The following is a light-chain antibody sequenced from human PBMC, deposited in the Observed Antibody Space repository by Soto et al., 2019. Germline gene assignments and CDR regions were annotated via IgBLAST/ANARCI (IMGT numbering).Light chain of an antibody. CDR1: QSISSY. V-gene: IGKV1-39*01. Sequence: DIQLTQSPDSLSASVGDRVTMTCRASQSISSYLNWYQQKPGKAPKLLIYAASSLQSGVPARFSGSGSGTDFTLTISSLQPEDFVTYYCQQSYSTPITFGQGTRLEI. CDR3: QQSYSTPIT. CDR2: AAS. J-gene: IGKJ5*01.